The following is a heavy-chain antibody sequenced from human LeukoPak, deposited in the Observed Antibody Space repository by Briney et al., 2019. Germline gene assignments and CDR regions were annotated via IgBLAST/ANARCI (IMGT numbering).Heavy chain of an antibody. CDR3: ARGETATSRGPYFDY. V-gene: IGHV3-72*01. D-gene: IGHD5-24*01. CDR2: TRNKANSYST. J-gene: IGHJ4*02. Sequence: GGSLRLSCAASGFTFSEHYMDWVRQTPGKGLEWIGRTRNKANSYSTEYAASVKGRFTISRDESKNSLYLQMSSLKTEDTAVYFCARGETATSRGPYFDYWGQGTLVTVPS. CDR1: GFTFSEHY.